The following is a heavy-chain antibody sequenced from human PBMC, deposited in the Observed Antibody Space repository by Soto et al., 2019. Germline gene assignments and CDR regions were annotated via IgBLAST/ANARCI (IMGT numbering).Heavy chain of an antibody. CDR1: GFTFSSYG. CDR2: ISYDGSNK. D-gene: IGHD6-19*01. Sequence: GGSLRLACAASGFTFSSYGMHWVRQAPGKGLEWVAVISYDGSNKYYADSVKGRFTISRDNSKNTLYLQMNSLRAEDTAVYYCAKDERPYSRDLDWYFDYWGQGTLVTVSS. CDR3: AKDERPYSRDLDWYFDY. J-gene: IGHJ4*02. V-gene: IGHV3-30*18.